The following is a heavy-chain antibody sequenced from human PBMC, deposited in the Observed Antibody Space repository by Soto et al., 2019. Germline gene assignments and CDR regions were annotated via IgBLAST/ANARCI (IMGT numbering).Heavy chain of an antibody. D-gene: IGHD5-12*01. CDR3: AKGVEMAANAFDI. CDR2: INPTSGGT. J-gene: IGHJ3*02. CDR1: GYTVTGYY. V-gene: IGHV1-2*02. Sequence: ASVKSSGEASGYTVTGYYMHWVRQAPGQGLEWMGWINPTSGGTNYAQKFQGRVTMRRDKSSNTAYLQWSSLKASDTAMYYSAKGVEMAANAFDIWGQGTMVTVSS.